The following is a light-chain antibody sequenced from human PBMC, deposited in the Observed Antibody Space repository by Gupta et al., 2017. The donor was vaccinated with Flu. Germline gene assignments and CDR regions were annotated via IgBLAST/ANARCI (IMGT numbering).Light chain of an antibody. CDR1: QSINSW. CDR2: KAS. Sequence: DIQMTQSPSTVSASVGDRITITCRASQSINSWLAWYQQKPGKAPNLLIYKASTLESGVPSRFSGSGSGTEFTLTISSLQPDDFPTYYCQQYKSYPLTFGPGTKVDIK. CDR3: QQYKSYPLT. V-gene: IGKV1-5*03. J-gene: IGKJ3*01.